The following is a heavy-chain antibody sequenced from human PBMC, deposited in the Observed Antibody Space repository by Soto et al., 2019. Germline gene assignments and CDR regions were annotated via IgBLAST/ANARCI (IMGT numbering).Heavy chain of an antibody. CDR3: TTHQAYYTSLVPPNDFDI. J-gene: IGHJ3*02. CDR2: IKSKNDGGTT. Sequence: GGSLRLSCAASGLTFTYAWMSWVRQAPGKGLEWVGRIKSKNDGGTTDNAASVEGRFTVSRDDSKNTLYLQMNSLKTEDTAVYYCTTHQAYYTSLVPPNDFDICGQGPMLTVS. D-gene: IGHD3-10*01. V-gene: IGHV3-15*01. CDR1: GLTFTYAW.